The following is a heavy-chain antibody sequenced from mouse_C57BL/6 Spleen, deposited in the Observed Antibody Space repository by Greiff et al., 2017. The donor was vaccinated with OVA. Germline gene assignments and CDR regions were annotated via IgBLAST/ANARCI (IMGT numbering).Heavy chain of an antibody. CDR1: GYSITSDY. J-gene: IGHJ2*01. CDR3: ARGGSGSYYFDD. Sequence: EVQLVESGPGLAKPSPSLSLTCSVTGYSITSDYWNWIRQFPGNKLEYMGYISYSGSTYYNPSLKSRISITRDTSKNQYYLQLNSVTTEDTATYYCARGGSGSYYFDDWGQGTTLTVSS. V-gene: IGHV3-8*01. CDR2: ISYSGST.